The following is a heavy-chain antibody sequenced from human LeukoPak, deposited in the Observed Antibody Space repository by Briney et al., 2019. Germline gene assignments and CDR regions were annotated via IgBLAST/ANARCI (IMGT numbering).Heavy chain of an antibody. Sequence: PGGTLRLFCAASGFTFSNYGMHWARQARGNGLEWVALISFVGSGSYYAHSVKGRLTSSRDNAGNTFYLQMHSLTTEDTAVYYCAKGGGKALTPFDPWGQGTLVTVSS. CDR2: ISFVGSGS. D-gene: IGHD3-16*01. V-gene: IGHV3-30*18. CDR1: GFTFSNYG. CDR3: AKGGGKALTPFDP. J-gene: IGHJ5*02.